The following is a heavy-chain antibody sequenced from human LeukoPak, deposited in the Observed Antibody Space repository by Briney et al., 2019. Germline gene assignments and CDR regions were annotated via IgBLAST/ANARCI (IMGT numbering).Heavy chain of an antibody. CDR3: TFNLGSGSFGFDI. D-gene: IGHD3-10*01. J-gene: IGHJ3*02. CDR1: GLTFSDSC. Sequence: GSLRLSCAASGLTFSDSCMSWVRQAPGKGLEWIGSIFYSGSTYYNPSLKGRVTVSLDTSKNQFSLKLSSVTAADTAVYYCTFNLGSGSFGFDIWGQGTMVTVSS. V-gene: IGHV4-34*08. CDR2: IFYSGST.